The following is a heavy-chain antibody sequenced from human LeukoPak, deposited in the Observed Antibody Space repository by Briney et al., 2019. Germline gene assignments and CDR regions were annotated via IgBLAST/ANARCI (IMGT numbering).Heavy chain of an antibody. D-gene: IGHD3-3*01. Sequence: ASVKVSCKASGGTFSSYAISWVRQAPGQGLEWMGWISAYNGNTNYAQKLQGRVTMTTDTSTSTAYMELRSLRSDDTAVYYCARDHAPYDFWSGYYYYYGMDVWGQGTTVTVSS. CDR3: ARDHAPYDFWSGYYYYYGMDV. CDR1: GGTFSSYA. CDR2: ISAYNGNT. V-gene: IGHV1-18*01. J-gene: IGHJ6*02.